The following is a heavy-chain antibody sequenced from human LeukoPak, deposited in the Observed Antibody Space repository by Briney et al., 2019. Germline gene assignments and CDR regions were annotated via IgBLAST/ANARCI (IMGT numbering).Heavy chain of an antibody. D-gene: IGHD3-22*01. CDR1: GDSISSYY. CDR2: IHYSGST. V-gene: IGHV4-59*01. CDR3: ARWGYFDSSGYFLAEY. J-gene: IGHJ4*02. Sequence: SETLSLTCTVSGDSISSYYWNWIRQPPGKGLEYIGWIHYSGSTDYNPSLKSRVTISLDRSKRQLSLNLRSVTAADTAVYYCARWGYFDSSGYFLAEYRGQGTLVTVSS.